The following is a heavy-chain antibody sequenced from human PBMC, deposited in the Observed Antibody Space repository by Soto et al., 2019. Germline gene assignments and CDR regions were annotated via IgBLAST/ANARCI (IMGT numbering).Heavy chain of an antibody. CDR2: INPNSGGT. D-gene: IGHD2-21*02. V-gene: IGHV1-2*04. CDR3: ARVAYCGGDCYSDYYYYGMDV. CDR1: GYTFTGYY. J-gene: IGHJ6*02. Sequence: ASVKVSCKASGYTFTGYYMHWVRQAPGQGLEWMGWINPNSGGTNYAQKFQGWVTMTRDTSISTAYMELSRLRSDDTAVYYCARVAYCGGDCYSDYYYYGMDVWGQGTTVTVSS.